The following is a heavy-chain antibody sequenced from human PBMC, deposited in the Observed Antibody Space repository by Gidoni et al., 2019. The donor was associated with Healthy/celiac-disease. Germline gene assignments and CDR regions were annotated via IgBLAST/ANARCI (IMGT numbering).Heavy chain of an antibody. CDR1: GFTFSSYG. CDR3: ARDAVPGYCSGGSCYSNAFDI. V-gene: IGHV3-33*01. CDR2: IWYDGSNK. D-gene: IGHD2-15*01. J-gene: IGHJ3*02. Sequence: QVQLVESGGGVVQPGRSLRLSCAASGFTFSSYGMHWVRQAPGKGLGWVAVIWYDGSNKYYADSVKGRFTISRDNSKNTLYLQMNSLRAEDTAVYYCARDAVPGYCSGGSCYSNAFDIWGQGTMVTVSS.